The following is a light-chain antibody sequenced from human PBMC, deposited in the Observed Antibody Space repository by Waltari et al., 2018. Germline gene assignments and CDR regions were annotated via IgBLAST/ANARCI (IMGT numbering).Light chain of an antibody. CDR3: QQSYNAPLT. V-gene: IGKV1-39*01. J-gene: IGKJ4*01. CDR1: QRISTY. CDR2: PAS. Sequence: DIQMTQSPSSLSASVGDRVTITCRASQRISTYLNWYQQKPGKAPKLLIYPASNLENGVPSRFSASGSGTDFTLTISSLQPEDFATYYCQQSYNAPLTFGGGTKVEI.